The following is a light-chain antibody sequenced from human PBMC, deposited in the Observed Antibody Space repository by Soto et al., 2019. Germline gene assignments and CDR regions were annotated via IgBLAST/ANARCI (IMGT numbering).Light chain of an antibody. Sequence: DIQMTQSPSTLSATAGDRVTITCRASQSISSWLAWYQHKPGKAPKLLIYDASNLDSGVPSRFSGSGSGTEFPLNISNLQPDGCSTYYCQQYENYWTFGQGTRVEIK. CDR2: DAS. CDR3: QQYENYWT. J-gene: IGKJ1*01. CDR1: QSISSW. V-gene: IGKV1-5*01.